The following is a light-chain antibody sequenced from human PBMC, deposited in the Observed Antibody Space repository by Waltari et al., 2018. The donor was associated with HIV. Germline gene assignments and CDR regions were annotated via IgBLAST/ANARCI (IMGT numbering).Light chain of an antibody. CDR3: LQYDDLPLT. V-gene: IGKV1-33*01. Sequence: DIQMTQSPSSLSASVGDRVTITCQASQHIATNLNWFQQKPGKAPKLLIYDVSKLETGVPSRFTVCGSGATFTFTITSLLPEDIATYYCLQYDDLPLTFGGGTKVELK. CDR1: QHIATN. J-gene: IGKJ4*01. CDR2: DVS.